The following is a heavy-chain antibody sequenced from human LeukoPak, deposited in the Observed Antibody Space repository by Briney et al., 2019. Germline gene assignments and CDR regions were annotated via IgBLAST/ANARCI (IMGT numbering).Heavy chain of an antibody. Sequence: GASVKVSCKASGYTSTGYYMSWVRQAPGQGLEWLGRINPNTGGTNFTQSFQGRVTMTRDTSITTAYMELSRLRSDDTAVYYCARVGDGLNDAFDIWGQGTMVTVSS. V-gene: IGHV1-2*06. CDR3: ARVGDGLNDAFDI. D-gene: IGHD5-24*01. CDR1: GYTSTGYY. CDR2: INPNTGGT. J-gene: IGHJ3*02.